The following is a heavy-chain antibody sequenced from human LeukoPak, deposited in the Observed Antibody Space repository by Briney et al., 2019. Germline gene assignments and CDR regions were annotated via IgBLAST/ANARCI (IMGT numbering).Heavy chain of an antibody. J-gene: IGHJ5*02. CDR1: GGSISSYY. D-gene: IGHD6-19*01. V-gene: IGHV4-59*01. CDR3: ARVGGYSSGWYQGVNWFDP. CDR2: IYYSGST. Sequence: SETLSLTCTVSGGSISSYYWSWIRQPPGKGLEWIGYIYYSGSTNYNPSLKSRVTISVDTSKNQFSLKLSSVTAADTAVYYCARVGGYSSGWYQGVNWFDPWGQGTLVTVSS.